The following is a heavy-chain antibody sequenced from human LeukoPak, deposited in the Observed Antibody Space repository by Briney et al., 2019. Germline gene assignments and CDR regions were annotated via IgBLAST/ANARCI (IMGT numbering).Heavy chain of an antibody. CDR2: IYYSGST. CDR3: ARQRADRIFGVVMGFGLDY. D-gene: IGHD3-3*02. Sequence: SETLSLTCTVSGGSISSGDYYWSWIRQPPGKGLEWIGYIYYSGSTNYNPSLKSRVTISVDTSKNQFSLKLSSVTAADTAVYYCARQRADRIFGVVMGFGLDYWGRGTLVTVSS. CDR1: GGSISSGDYY. J-gene: IGHJ4*02. V-gene: IGHV4-30-4*01.